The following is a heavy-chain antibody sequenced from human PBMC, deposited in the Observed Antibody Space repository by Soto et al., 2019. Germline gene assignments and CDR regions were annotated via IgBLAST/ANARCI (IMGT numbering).Heavy chain of an antibody. Sequence: GSGPTLVNPTETLTLTCTVSGFSLSNARMGVSWIRQPPGKALEWLAHIFSNDEKSYSTSLKSRLTISKDTSKSQVVLTMTNMDPVDTATYYCARAVFRWELPIIMYFDYWGQGTLVTVSS. V-gene: IGHV2-26*01. CDR1: GFSLSNARMG. CDR3: ARAVFRWELPIIMYFDY. D-gene: IGHD1-26*01. CDR2: IFSNDEK. J-gene: IGHJ4*02.